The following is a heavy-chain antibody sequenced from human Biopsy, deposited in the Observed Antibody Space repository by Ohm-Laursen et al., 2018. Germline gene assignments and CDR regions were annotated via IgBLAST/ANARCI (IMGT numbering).Heavy chain of an antibody. CDR3: TCRYGDSPL. J-gene: IGHJ3*01. CDR1: GFTFRTYG. Sequence: SLRLSCAVPGFTFRTYGMHWVRLAPGKGLEWVAVISYDQITKHYADSVRGRFTISRDNSKNTLSLQMNSLRAEDTAIYYCTCRYGDSPLWGQGTMVTVSS. D-gene: IGHD4-17*01. V-gene: IGHV3-30*03. CDR2: ISYDQITK.